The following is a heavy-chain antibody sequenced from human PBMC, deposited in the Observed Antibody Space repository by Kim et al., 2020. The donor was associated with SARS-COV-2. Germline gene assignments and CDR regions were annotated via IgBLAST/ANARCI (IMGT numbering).Heavy chain of an antibody. CDR1: GYTFTGYY. V-gene: IGHV1-2*02. Sequence: ASVKVSCKASGYTFTGYYMHWVRQAPGQGLEWMGWINPNSGGTNYAQKFQGRVTMTRDTSISTASMELSRLRSDDTAVYYCARVGGNWNDVFYYYYYGMDVWGQGNTVTVSS. CDR2: INPNSGGT. D-gene: IGHD1-20*01. J-gene: IGHJ6*02. CDR3: ARVGGNWNDVFYYYYYGMDV.